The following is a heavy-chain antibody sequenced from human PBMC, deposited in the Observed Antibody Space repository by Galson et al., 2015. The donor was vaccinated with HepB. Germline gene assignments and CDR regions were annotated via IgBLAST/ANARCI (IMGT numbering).Heavy chain of an antibody. V-gene: IGHV1-18*01. CDR1: GYNFMNYA. D-gene: IGHD3-10*01. CDR3: ARVESYYYGSGTRAYFDS. Sequence: SVKVSCKASGYNFMNYAVTWVREVPGQGLEWLGWISGYNSNTNYARTFRGRIAMTTDTSTATVYMELRGLTADDSGIYFCARVESYYYGSGTRAYFDSWGQGTLITVSS. CDR2: ISGYNSNT. J-gene: IGHJ4*02.